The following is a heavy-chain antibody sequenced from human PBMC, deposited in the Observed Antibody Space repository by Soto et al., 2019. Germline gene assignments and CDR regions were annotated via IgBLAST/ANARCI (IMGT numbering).Heavy chain of an antibody. CDR3: AGITMIVVGAYGMDV. V-gene: IGHV1-24*01. J-gene: IGHJ6*02. Sequence: ASVKVSCKVSGYTLTELSTHWVRQAPGKGLEWMGGFDPEDAEIIYAQKFQGRVTMTEDTSTDTAYMELSSLRSEDTAVYYCAGITMIVVGAYGMDVWGQGTTVTVSS. D-gene: IGHD3-22*01. CDR2: FDPEDAEI. CDR1: GYTLTELS.